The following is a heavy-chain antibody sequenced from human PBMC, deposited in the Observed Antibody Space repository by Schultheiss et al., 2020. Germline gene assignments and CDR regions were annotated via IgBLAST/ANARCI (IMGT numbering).Heavy chain of an antibody. D-gene: IGHD5-18*01. V-gene: IGHV3-23*01. J-gene: IGHJ4*02. Sequence: GGSLRLSCAASGFTFSSYWMSWVRQAPGKGLEWVSAISGSGGSTYYADSVKGRFTISRDNSKNTLYLQMNSLRAEDTAVYYCAKSTGGYSHCYDYWGQGTLVTVSS. CDR3: AKSTGGYSHCYDY. CDR1: GFTFSSYW. CDR2: ISGSGGST.